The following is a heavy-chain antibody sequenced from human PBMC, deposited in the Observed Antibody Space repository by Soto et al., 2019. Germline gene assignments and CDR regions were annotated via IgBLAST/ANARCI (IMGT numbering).Heavy chain of an antibody. J-gene: IGHJ4*02. CDR2: ITADGGGT. V-gene: IGHV3-23*01. CDR3: AKDRGGSGWPEFDG. Sequence: PGGSLRLSCTASRFTFSSYIMNWVRQAPGKGLEWISTITADGGGTFYADSVKGRFTISRDNSKNTLYLQMDNLRAEDTALYYCAKDRGGSGWPEFDGRGQGTQVTVSS. CDR1: RFTFSSYI. D-gene: IGHD6-19*01.